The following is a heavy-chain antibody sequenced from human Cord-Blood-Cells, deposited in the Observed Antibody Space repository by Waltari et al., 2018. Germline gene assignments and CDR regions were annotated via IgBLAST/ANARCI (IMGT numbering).Heavy chain of an antibody. CDR2: IYYSGST. CDR3: AGSSGYLPNFDY. Sequence: QVQLQESGSGLVKPSDTLALTCAVPGYSISSVHWWGWIRQPPGKGLEWIGYIYYSGSTYYNPSLKSRVTMSVDTSKNQFSLKLSSVTAVDTAVYYCAGSSGYLPNFDYWGQGTLVTVSS. CDR1: GYSISSVHW. D-gene: IGHD5-12*01. V-gene: IGHV4-28*01. J-gene: IGHJ4*02.